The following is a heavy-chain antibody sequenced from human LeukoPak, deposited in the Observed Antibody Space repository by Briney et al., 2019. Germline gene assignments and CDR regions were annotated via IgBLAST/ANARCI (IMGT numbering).Heavy chain of an antibody. J-gene: IGHJ3*02. CDR2: IYTSGST. CDR3: ARDAGYSSGWYRLGDAFGI. Sequence: SETLSLTCTVSGGSISSGSYYWSWIRQPAGKGLEWIGRIYTSGSTNYNPSLKSRVTISVDTSKNQFSLKLSSVTAADTAVYYCARDAGYSSGWYRLGDAFGIWGQGTMVTVSS. D-gene: IGHD6-19*01. CDR1: GGSISSGSYY. V-gene: IGHV4-61*02.